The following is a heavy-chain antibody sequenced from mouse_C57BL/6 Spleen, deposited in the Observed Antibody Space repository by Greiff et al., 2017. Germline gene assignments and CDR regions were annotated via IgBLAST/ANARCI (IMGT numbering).Heavy chain of an antibody. CDR1: GYTFTSYW. CDR3: ARSPPYYSNYCAMDY. J-gene: IGHJ4*01. V-gene: IGHV1-55*01. D-gene: IGHD2-5*01. CDR2: IYPGSGST. Sequence: VQLQQPGAELVKPGASVKMSCKASGYTFTSYWITWVKQRPGQGLEWIGDIYPGSGSTNYNEKFKSKATLTVDTSSSTAYMQLSSLTSEDSAVYYWARSPPYYSNYCAMDYWGQGTSVTVSS.